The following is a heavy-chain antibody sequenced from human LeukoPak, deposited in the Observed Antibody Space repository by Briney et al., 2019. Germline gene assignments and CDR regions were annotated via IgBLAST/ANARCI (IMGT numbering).Heavy chain of an antibody. CDR3: ARVTTGYCSGGSCYPIDAFDI. J-gene: IGHJ3*02. V-gene: IGHV5-10-1*01. D-gene: IGHD2-15*01. CDR1: GYSFTSYW. CDR2: IDPSDSYT. Sequence: GESLKISCKGSGYSFTSYWISWVRQMPGKGLEWMGRIDPSDSYTNYSPSFQGHVTISADKSISTAYLQWGSLKASDTAMYYCARVTTGYCSGGSCYPIDAFDIWGQGTMVTVSS.